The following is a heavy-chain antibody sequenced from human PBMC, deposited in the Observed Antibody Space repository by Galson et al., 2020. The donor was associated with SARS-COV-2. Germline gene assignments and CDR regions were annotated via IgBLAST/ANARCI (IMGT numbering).Heavy chain of an antibody. V-gene: IGHV4-30-4*01. CDR1: GGSISSSDYY. CDR3: ARVKPADGWYPVDS. D-gene: IGHD6-19*01. Sequence: ETSETLSLTCTVSGGSISSSDYYWSWIRQPPGKGLEWIGYIYYSGITYYNPSLKSRVTMSVDTSKNQFSLNLSSLTAADTAVYYCARVKPADGWYPVDSWGQGTLVTVSS. J-gene: IGHJ5*01. CDR2: IYYSGIT.